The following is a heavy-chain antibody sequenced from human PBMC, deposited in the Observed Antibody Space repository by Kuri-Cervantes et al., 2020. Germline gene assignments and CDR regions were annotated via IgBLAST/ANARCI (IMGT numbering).Heavy chain of an antibody. CDR2: IYYSGST. CDR1: GGPISCYY. CDR3: ARVLGDDSSGYCFDY. D-gene: IGHD3-22*01. J-gene: IGHJ4*02. V-gene: IGHV4-59*01. Sequence: SQTLSLTCAVSGGPISCYYWSWIRQPPGKGLEWIGYIYYSGSTNYNPSLKSRVTISVDTSKNQFSLKLSSVTAADTAVYYCARVLGDDSSGYCFDYWGQGTLVTVSS.